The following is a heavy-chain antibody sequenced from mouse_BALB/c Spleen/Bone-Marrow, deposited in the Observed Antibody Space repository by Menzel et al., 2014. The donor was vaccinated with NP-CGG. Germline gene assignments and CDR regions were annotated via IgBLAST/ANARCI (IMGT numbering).Heavy chain of an antibody. Sequence: EVKLVESGGGLVQPGGFLRLSCATSGFTFTDHYMSWVRQPPGMALEWLGFIRNKANGYTTEYSASVKGRFTISRDNSQSIVYLQMNTLRAEDSATYYCARDYLYYFDYWGQGTTLTVSS. V-gene: IGHV7-3*02. J-gene: IGHJ2*01. CDR2: IRNKANGYTT. D-gene: IGHD2-1*01. CDR1: GFTFTDHY. CDR3: ARDYLYYFDY.